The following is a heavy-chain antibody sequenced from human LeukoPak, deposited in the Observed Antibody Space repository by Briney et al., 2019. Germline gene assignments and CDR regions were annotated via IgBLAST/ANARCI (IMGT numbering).Heavy chain of an antibody. CDR3: ARMATGYYYGMDV. CDR1: GGSISSYY. J-gene: IGHJ6*02. D-gene: IGHD5-24*01. V-gene: IGHV4-59*01. Sequence: SEALSLTCTVSGGSISSYYWSWIRQPPGKGLEWIGYIYYSGSTNYNPSLKSRVTISVDTSKNQFSLKLSSVTAADTAVYYCARMATGYYYGMDVWGQGTTVTVSS. CDR2: IYYSGST.